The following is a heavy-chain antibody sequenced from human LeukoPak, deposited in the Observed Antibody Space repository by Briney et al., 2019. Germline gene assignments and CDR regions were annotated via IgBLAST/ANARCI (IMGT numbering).Heavy chain of an antibody. D-gene: IGHD3-22*01. V-gene: IGHV1-69*13. J-gene: IGHJ3*02. CDR2: IIPIFGTA. Sequence: SVKVSCKASGGTFSSYAISWVRQAPGQGLEWMGGIIPIFGTANYAQKFQGRVTITADESTSTAYMELSSLRSEDTAVYYCARDLFGYYDSSGEDAFDIWGQGTMVTVSS. CDR1: GGTFSSYA. CDR3: ARDLFGYYDSSGEDAFDI.